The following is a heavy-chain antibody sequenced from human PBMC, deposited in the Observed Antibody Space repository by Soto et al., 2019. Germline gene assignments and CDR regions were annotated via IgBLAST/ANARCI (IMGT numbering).Heavy chain of an antibody. Sequence: GGSLRLSCAASGFTFDDYGMSWVRQAPGKGPEWVSYISSSGSTLYYADSVKGRFTISRDNAKNSLYLQMNSLRAEDTAVYYCARAPYWGQGTLVTVSS. V-gene: IGHV3-11*01. J-gene: IGHJ4*02. CDR2: ISSSGSTL. CDR3: ARAPY. CDR1: GFTFDDYG.